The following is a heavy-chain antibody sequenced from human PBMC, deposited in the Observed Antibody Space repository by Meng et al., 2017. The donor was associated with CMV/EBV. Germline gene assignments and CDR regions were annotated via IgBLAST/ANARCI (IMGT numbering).Heavy chain of an antibody. J-gene: IGHJ5*02. D-gene: IGHD6-13*01. CDR2: ISSSGSTI. CDR1: GFTFGDYA. CDR3: ARGVAAAFWFDP. V-gene: IGHV3-48*03. Sequence: GESLKISCTSSGFTFGDYAINWVRQAPGKGLEWVSYISSSGSTIYYADSVKGRFTISRDNAKNSLYLQMNSLRAEDTAVYYCARGVAAAFWFDPWGQGTLVTVSS.